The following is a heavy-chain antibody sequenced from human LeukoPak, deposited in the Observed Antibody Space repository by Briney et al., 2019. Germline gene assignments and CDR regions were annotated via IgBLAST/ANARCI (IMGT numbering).Heavy chain of an antibody. V-gene: IGHV3-23*01. D-gene: IGHD3-10*01. CDR2: ISGSGGST. CDR3: AKDPNYYGSGIDY. CDR1: GFTFSSYA. Sequence: GGSLRLSCAASGFTFSSYAMNWVRQAPGKGLEWVSAISGSGGSTYYADSVKGRFTISRDNSKNTLYLQMNSLRAEDTAVYYCAKDPNYYGSGIDYWGQGTLVTVSS. J-gene: IGHJ4*02.